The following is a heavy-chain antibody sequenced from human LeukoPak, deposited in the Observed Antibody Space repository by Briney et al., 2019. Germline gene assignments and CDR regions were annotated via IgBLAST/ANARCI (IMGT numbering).Heavy chain of an antibody. CDR1: GVSISPYY. CDR2: IHTSGSN. D-gene: IGHD4-23*01. J-gene: IGHJ4*02. V-gene: IGHV4-4*09. CDR3: ARHYGGSVPGPLEY. Sequence: SETLSLTCAVSGVSISPYYWAWIRQPPGKGLDWIGYIHTSGSNNQYPSLKSRVTISVDRSKNHFSLRLTSVTAADTAVYYCARHYGGSVPGPLEYWGQGTLVTVSS.